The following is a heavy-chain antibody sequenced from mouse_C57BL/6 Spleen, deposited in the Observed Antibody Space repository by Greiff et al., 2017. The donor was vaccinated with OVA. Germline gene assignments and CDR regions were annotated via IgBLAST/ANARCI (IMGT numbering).Heavy chain of an antibody. J-gene: IGHJ2*01. CDR1: GYTFTSYW. Sequence: VQLQQPGAELVMPGASVKLSCKASGYTFTSYWMHWVKQRPGQGLEWIGEIDPSDSYTNYNQKFKGKSTLTVDKSSSTAYMQLSSLTAEDSAVYYCARGGLDYWGQGTTLTVSS. V-gene: IGHV1-69*01. CDR2: IDPSDSYT. CDR3: ARGGLDY.